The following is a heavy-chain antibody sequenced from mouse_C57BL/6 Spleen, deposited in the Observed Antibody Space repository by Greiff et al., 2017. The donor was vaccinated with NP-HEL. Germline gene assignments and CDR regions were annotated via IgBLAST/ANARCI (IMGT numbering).Heavy chain of an antibody. D-gene: IGHD1-1*01. CDR1: GYTFTSYW. CDR3: AREGRDYHGSSYNYFDY. V-gene: IGHV1-55*01. CDR2: IYPGSGST. J-gene: IGHJ2*01. Sequence: QVQLQQPGAELVKPGASVKMSCKASGYTFTSYWITWVKQRPGQGLEWIGDIYPGSGSTNYNEKFKSKATLTVDTSSSTAYMQLSSLTSEDSAVYYCAREGRDYHGSSYNYFDYWGQGTTLTVSS.